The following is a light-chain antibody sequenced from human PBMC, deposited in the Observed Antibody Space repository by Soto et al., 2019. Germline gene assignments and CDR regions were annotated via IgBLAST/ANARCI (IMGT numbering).Light chain of an antibody. CDR1: QSVRSTS. J-gene: IGKJ1*01. Sequence: VLTQSPGTLSLSPGERATLSCRASQSVRSTSLVWYQQKPAQAPRLLIYGASSRATGIPDRFSGGGSGTDFTLTISRLEPEDFAVYYCQHYNSSPPITFGQGTKVDI. V-gene: IGKV3-20*01. CDR2: GAS. CDR3: QHYNSSPPIT.